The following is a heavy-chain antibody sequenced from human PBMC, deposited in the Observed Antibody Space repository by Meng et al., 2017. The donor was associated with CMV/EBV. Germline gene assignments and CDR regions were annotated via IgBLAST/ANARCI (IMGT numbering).Heavy chain of an antibody. CDR2: ISSSSSYI. D-gene: IGHD6-19*01. V-gene: IGHV3-21*01. CDR1: GFTFSSYS. J-gene: IGHJ5*02. Sequence: GESLKISRAASGFTFSSYSMNWVRQAPGKGLEWVSSISSSSSYIYYADSVKGRFTISRDNAKNSLYLQMNSLRAEDTAVYYCASGVAGTSFDWFDPWGQGTLVTVSS. CDR3: ASGVAGTSFDWFDP.